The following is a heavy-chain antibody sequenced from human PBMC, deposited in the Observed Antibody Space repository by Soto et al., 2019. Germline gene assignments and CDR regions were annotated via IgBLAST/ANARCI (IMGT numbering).Heavy chain of an antibody. J-gene: IGHJ4*02. CDR1: GYTFTSYG. D-gene: IGHD6-6*01. CDR3: ATNGDLKLEYSSSCSY. Sequence: VSSVKVSCKASGYTFTSYGISWVRQARGQGLAWMGWISAYNGNTNFAQKLQGRVTTTTDTSTSTAYMELRSRRSDDTAVYYCATNGDLKLEYSSSCSYWGQGTLVTVYS. CDR2: ISAYNGNT. V-gene: IGHV1-18*04.